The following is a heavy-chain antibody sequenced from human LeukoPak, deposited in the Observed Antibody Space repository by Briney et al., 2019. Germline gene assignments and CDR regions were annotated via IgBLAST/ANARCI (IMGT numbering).Heavy chain of an antibody. CDR2: KSRDGENQ. D-gene: IGHD3-22*01. V-gene: IGHV3-30*04. CDR3: ARDPGYDSSGYWGY. J-gene: IGHJ4*02. Sequence: GGSLRLSCAASGFTFSRYAMHWVRQAPGKGLEWVAVKSRDGENQNYADSVKGRLTISRDNSKNTLFLQMNSLRADDTAVYYCARDPGYDSSGYWGYWGQGTLVTVSS. CDR1: GFTFSRYA.